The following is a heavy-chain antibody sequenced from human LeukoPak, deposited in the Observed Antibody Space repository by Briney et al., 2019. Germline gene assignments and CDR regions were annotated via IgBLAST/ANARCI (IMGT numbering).Heavy chain of an antibody. CDR1: GFTFSSFS. CDR2: ISWNSGSI. CDR3: AKDIAVAGTGGFQH. J-gene: IGHJ1*01. D-gene: IGHD6-19*01. Sequence: GGSLRLSCAASGFTFSSFSMNWVRQAPGKGLEWVSGISWNSGSIGYADSVKGRFTISRDNAKNSLYLQMNSLRAEDTALYYCAKDIAVAGTGGFQHWGQGTLVTVSS. V-gene: IGHV3-9*01.